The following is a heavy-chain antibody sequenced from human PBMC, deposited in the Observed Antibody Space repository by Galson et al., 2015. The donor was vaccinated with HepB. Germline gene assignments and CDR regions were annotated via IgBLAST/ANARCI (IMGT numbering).Heavy chain of an antibody. CDR2: IYSGGST. CDR3: ARGGYDYVWGSFDY. CDR1: GFTVSSNY. J-gene: IGHJ4*02. D-gene: IGHD3-16*01. V-gene: IGHV3-66*02. Sequence: SLRLSCAASGFTVSSNYMSWFRQAPGKGLEWVSVIYSGGSTYYADSVKGRFTISRDNSKNTLYLQMNSLRAEDTAVYYCARGGYDYVWGSFDYWGRGTLVTVSS.